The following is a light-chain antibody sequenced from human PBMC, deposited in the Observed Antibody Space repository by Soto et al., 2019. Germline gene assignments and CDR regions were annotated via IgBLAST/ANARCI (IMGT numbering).Light chain of an antibody. CDR1: QSVWSN. Sequence: EVVMTQFPATLSVSPGGRATLSCRASQSVWSNLAWYQQKPGQAPRLLIYGASTSATGVPAKFSGSGSGTEFTLTISSLQTADFGVYYCQQYDNRSPLTFGGGTKVEI. V-gene: IGKV3-15*01. CDR3: QQYDNRSPLT. CDR2: GAS. J-gene: IGKJ4*01.